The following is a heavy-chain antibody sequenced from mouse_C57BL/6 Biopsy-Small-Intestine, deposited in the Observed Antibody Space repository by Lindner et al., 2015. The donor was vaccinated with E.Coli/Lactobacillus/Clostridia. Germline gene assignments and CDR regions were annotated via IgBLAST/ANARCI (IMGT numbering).Heavy chain of an antibody. D-gene: IGHD2-4*01. V-gene: IGHV1-20*01. CDR2: INPYNGDT. Sequence: VQLQESGPELVKPGASVKMSCKASGYSFTGYFMNWVKQSHGKSLEWIGRINPYNGDTFYNQKFKGKATLTVDKSSSTAHMELRSLTSEDSALYYCARGAYDYDCYAMDYWGQGTSVTVSS. CDR1: GYSFTGYF. CDR3: ARGAYDYDCYAMDY. J-gene: IGHJ4*01.